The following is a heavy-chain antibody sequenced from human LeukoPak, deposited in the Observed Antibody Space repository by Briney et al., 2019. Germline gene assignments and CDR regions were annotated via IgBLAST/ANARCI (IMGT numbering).Heavy chain of an antibody. CDR3: ARLFAPWGAFDI. V-gene: IGHV3-53*01. CDR1: GFTVSSNY. Sequence: GGSLRLSCAASGFTVSSNYMSWVRQAPGKGLEWVSVIYSGGSTYYADSVKGRFTISRDNAKNSLYLQMNSLRAEDTAVYYCARLFAPWGAFDIWGQGTMVTVSS. CDR2: IYSGGST. J-gene: IGHJ3*02. D-gene: IGHD2-21*01.